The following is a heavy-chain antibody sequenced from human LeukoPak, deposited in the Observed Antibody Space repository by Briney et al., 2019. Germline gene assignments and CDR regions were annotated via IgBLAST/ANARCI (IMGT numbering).Heavy chain of an antibody. CDR3: TRHTSPTFDY. Sequence: ASVTVSCKASGYTFTSHDVNWVRQATGQAPEWMGWINPNSGVTGFAQKFQGRVSLTTDTSTNTAYMELSSLTSDDTAVYYCTRHTSPTFDYWGQGTLVTVSS. V-gene: IGHV1-8*01. CDR1: GYTFTSHD. CDR2: INPNSGVT. J-gene: IGHJ4*02. D-gene: IGHD2-2*01.